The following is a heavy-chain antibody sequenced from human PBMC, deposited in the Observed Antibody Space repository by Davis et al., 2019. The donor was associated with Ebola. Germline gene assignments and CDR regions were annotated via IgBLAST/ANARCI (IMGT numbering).Heavy chain of an antibody. CDR3: ARLITMVRGGWFDP. D-gene: IGHD3-10*01. Sequence: ASVKVSCKASGYTFTTFGISWVRQAPGQGLEWMGWISPYNGNTNYAEKFHGRVTMTTDTSTSTAYMELRSLRSDDTAVYYCARLITMVRGGWFDPWGQGTLVTVSS. V-gene: IGHV1-18*01. J-gene: IGHJ5*02. CDR2: ISPYNGNT. CDR1: GYTFTTFG.